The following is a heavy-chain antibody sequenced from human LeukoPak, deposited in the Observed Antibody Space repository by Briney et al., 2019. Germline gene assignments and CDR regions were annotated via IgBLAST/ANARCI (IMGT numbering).Heavy chain of an antibody. Sequence: GGSLRLSCAASGFTSSNYAMSWVRQAPGKGLEWVSAVSGGGGSTFYAESVKGRFTISRDNSKNTLDLQMNSLRGEDTAVYYCAKDGSRVGGLIDYWGQGTLVTVSA. CDR3: AKDGSRVGGLIDY. CDR2: VSGGGGST. V-gene: IGHV3-23*01. D-gene: IGHD3-16*01. CDR1: GFTSSNYA. J-gene: IGHJ4*02.